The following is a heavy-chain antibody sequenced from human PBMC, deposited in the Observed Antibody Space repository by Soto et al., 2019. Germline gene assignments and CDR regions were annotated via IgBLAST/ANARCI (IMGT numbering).Heavy chain of an antibody. CDR1: GDTVTSGGYY. D-gene: IGHD5-18*01. CDR3: ARIPVDTYMTYWFDP. Sequence: PSATLSLACTVSGDTVTSGGYYWSWNQKPPGKGLEWIGYIYYSGNTNYSPSLKSRVAISLDASHNQFSLKLSSVTAADTAVYFFARIPVDTYMTYWFDPWGQGILVTVS. CDR2: IYYSGNT. V-gene: IGHV4-61*08. J-gene: IGHJ5*01.